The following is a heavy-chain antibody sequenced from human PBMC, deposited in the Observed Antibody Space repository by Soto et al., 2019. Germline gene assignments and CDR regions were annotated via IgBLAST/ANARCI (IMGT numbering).Heavy chain of an antibody. CDR3: ASGGSGSYSPLWFDP. CDR1: GGSVSSGSYY. Sequence: SETLSLTCTVSGGSVSSGSYYWSWIRQPPGKGLEWIGYIYYSGSTNYNPSLKSRVTISVDTSKNQFSLKLSSVTAADTAVYYCASGGSGSYSPLWFDPWGQGTLVTVSS. CDR2: IYYSGST. D-gene: IGHD3-10*01. V-gene: IGHV4-61*01. J-gene: IGHJ5*02.